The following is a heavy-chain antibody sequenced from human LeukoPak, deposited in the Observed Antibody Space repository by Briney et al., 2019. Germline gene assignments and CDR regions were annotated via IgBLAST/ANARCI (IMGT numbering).Heavy chain of an antibody. D-gene: IGHD2-2*01. J-gene: IGHJ5*02. CDR2: IYHSGST. Sequence: SETLSLTCAVSGYSISSGYYWGWIRQPLGKGLEWIGSIYHSGSTYYNPSLKSRVTISVDTSKNQFSLKLSSVTAADTAVYYCAREDNVVVPAAISWFDPWGQGTLVTVSS. CDR3: AREDNVVVPAAISWFDP. CDR1: GYSISSGYY. V-gene: IGHV4-38-2*02.